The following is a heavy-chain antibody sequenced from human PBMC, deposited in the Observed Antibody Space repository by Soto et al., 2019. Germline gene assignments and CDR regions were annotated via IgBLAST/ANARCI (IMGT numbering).Heavy chain of an antibody. Sequence: QVRLQQWGAGLLKPSETLSLICAVSGGSFSDDYWSWIRQSPGKGLEWMGEINHSGDTKYNPSLKSRVTMSVDTSKNQISLNVKSVTAADTAVYYCGRRPNAMVVANFWGQGTLVPVSS. CDR1: GGSFSDDY. CDR2: INHSGDT. V-gene: IGHV4-34*01. D-gene: IGHD2-21*01. J-gene: IGHJ4*02. CDR3: GRRPNAMVVANF.